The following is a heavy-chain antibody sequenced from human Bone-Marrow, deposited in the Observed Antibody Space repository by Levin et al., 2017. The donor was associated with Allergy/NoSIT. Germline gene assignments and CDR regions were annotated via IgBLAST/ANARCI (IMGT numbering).Heavy chain of an antibody. J-gene: IGHJ2*01. D-gene: IGHD3-16*01. CDR1: GFTFSSYA. CDR3: AKWVRGSDGGWFFDF. V-gene: IGHV3-23*01. CDR2: LRGRGETT. Sequence: SCAASGFTFSSYAMTWVRQAPGKGLEWISGLRGRGETTYYADSVKGRFTISRDNDKNTLFLQMNSLRTEDTALFYCAKWVRGSDGGWFFDFWGRGTLVTVSS.